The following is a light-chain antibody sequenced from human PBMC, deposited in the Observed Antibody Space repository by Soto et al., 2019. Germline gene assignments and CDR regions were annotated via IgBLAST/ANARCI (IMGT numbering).Light chain of an antibody. Sequence: DIQMTQSPSTLSASVGDRVTSTCRASQSISSWLAWYQQKPGKEPKLXIYKASSLESGVPSRFSGSGSGTELTLTISSLQPDDFATYYCQQYNSYSWTFGQGTKVDIK. V-gene: IGKV1-5*03. CDR2: KAS. CDR1: QSISSW. CDR3: QQYNSYSWT. J-gene: IGKJ1*01.